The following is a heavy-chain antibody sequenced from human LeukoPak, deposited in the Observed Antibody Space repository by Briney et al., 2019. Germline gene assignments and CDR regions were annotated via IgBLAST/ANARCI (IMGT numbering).Heavy chain of an antibody. J-gene: IGHJ6*03. V-gene: IGHV3-21*01. CDR3: AREGPYFYHTYMDV. Sequence: GGSLRLSCAASGFTFRSYAMNWVRQAPGKGLEWVSSISGASTYIYYAESVKGRFTISRDNAKNSLYLQMNSLRVEDTAVYYCAREGPYFYHTYMDVWGKGTTVTISS. CDR1: GFTFRSYA. CDR2: ISGASTYI.